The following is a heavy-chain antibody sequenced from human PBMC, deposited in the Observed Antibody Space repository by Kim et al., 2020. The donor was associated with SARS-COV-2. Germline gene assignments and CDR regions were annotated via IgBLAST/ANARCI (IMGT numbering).Heavy chain of an antibody. Sequence: GRFAISRDNSKNTLYLQMNSLRAEDTAVYYCARDKGRYCGGDCRNNWFDPWGQGTLVTVSS. D-gene: IGHD2-21*01. V-gene: IGHV3-30*07. CDR3: ARDKGRYCGGDCRNNWFDP. J-gene: IGHJ5*02.